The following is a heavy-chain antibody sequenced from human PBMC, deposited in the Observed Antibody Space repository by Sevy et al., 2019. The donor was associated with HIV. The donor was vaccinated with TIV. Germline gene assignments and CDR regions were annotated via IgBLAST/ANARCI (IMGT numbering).Heavy chain of an antibody. CDR1: GETYSSYA. Sequence: ASVKVSCRASGETYSSYAISWVRQAPGQGLEWMGGIIPLFGTTNYAQNFQCRVTITADESTSTAYMELSSLSSEDTAVYYCARYYDTSGYPWFDPWGQRTLVTVSS. J-gene: IGHJ5*02. D-gene: IGHD3-22*01. CDR2: IIPLFGTT. CDR3: ARYYDTSGYPWFDP. V-gene: IGHV1-69*13.